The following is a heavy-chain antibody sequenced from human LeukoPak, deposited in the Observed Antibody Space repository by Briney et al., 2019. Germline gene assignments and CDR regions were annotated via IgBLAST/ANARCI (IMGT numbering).Heavy chain of an antibody. J-gene: IGHJ5*02. CDR2: KKQYGSQK. CDR1: GFTLRSYW. V-gene: IGHV3-7*01. Sequence: GVSLRLSCAASGFTLRSYWMNWVRQARGKALEGVANKKQYGSQKKYVDSVKGRFTISRDNAKNSLYLQMNSLRAEDTAMYYCMTASRSSSWPPPTWGQGTLVTVSS. CDR3: MTASRSSSWPPPT. D-gene: IGHD6-13*01.